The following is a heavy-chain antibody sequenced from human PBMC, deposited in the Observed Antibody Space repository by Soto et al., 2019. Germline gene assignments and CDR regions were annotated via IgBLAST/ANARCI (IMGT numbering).Heavy chain of an antibody. CDR1: GGSVSSGRYQ. D-gene: IGHD6-6*01. V-gene: IGHV4-61*01. J-gene: IGHJ5*02. CDR2: IYYTGTT. CDR3: ARGIAARQAGFDWFDP. Sequence: SETLSLTCTVSGGSVSSGRYQWSWIRQSPGKGLEWIGYIYYTGTTNYNPSLKSRVTISVDTSKNQFSLKLTSVTAADTALYLCARGIAARQAGFDWFDPWGQGTQVTVSS.